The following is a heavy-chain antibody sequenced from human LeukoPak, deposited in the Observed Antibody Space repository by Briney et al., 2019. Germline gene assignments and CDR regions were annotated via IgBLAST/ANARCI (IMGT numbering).Heavy chain of an antibody. Sequence: GGSLRLSCAASGFTVSSNYMSWVRQAPGKGLEWVSVIYSGGSTYYADSVKGRFTISRDNSKDTLYLQMDSLRAEDTAVYYCAKGSGSSCYSPCDYWGQGILVTVSS. CDR3: AKGSGSSCYSPCDY. CDR2: IYSGGST. D-gene: IGHD2-15*01. J-gene: IGHJ4*02. CDR1: GFTVSSNY. V-gene: IGHV3-53*01.